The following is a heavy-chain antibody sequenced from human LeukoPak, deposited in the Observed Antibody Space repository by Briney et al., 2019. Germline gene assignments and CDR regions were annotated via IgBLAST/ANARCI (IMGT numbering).Heavy chain of an antibody. CDR2: ISSSSSHI. V-gene: IGHV3-21*01. Sequence: GGYLRLSCAASGFTFSSDSMNWVRQAPGKGLEWVSSISSSSSHIYYADSVRGRFTISRDNAKNSLYLQMNSLRAEDTAVYYCTSNPPGIARDGAEYFQHWGQGTLVTVSS. J-gene: IGHJ1*01. D-gene: IGHD6-13*01. CDR1: GFTFSSDS. CDR3: TSNPPGIARDGAEYFQH.